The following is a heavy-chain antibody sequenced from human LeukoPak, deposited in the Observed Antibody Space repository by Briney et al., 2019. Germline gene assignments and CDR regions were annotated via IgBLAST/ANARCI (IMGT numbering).Heavy chain of an antibody. CDR3: ARGGREMAIDY. Sequence: GGSLRLSCAASGFTFSNYEMNWVRQAPGKGLEWVSVIYSGGSTYYADSVKGRFTISRDNSKNTLYLQMNSLRAEDTAVYYCARGGREMAIDYWGQGTLVTVSS. CDR1: GFTFSNYE. CDR2: IYSGGST. J-gene: IGHJ4*02. V-gene: IGHV3-53*01. D-gene: IGHD5-24*01.